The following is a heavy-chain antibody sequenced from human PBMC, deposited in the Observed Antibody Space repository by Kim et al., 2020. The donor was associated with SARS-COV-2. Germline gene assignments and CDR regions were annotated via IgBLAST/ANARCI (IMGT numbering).Heavy chain of an antibody. J-gene: IGHJ4*02. D-gene: IGHD6-13*01. V-gene: IGHV3-30*18. CDR3: AKDLEQQLADFDY. CDR2: ISYDGSNK. Sequence: GGSLRLSCAASGFTFSSYGMHWVRQAPGKGLEWVAVISYDGSNKYYADSVKGRFTISRDNSKNTLYLQMNSLRAEDTAVYYCAKDLEQQLADFDYWGQGTLVTVSS. CDR1: GFTFSSYG.